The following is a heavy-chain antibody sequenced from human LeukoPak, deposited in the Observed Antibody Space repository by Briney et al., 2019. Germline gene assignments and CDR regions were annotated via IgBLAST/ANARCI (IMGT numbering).Heavy chain of an antibody. D-gene: IGHD3-22*01. J-gene: IGHJ4*02. Sequence: SETLSLTCAVYGGSFSGYYWSWIRQPPGKGLEWIGEINHSGSTNYNPSLKSRVTISVDTSKNQFSLKLSSVTAADTAVYYCAIMHGYYDGSGYWVQWGQGTLVTVSS. CDR3: AIMHGYYDGSGYWVQ. CDR2: INHSGST. V-gene: IGHV4-34*01. CDR1: GGSFSGYY.